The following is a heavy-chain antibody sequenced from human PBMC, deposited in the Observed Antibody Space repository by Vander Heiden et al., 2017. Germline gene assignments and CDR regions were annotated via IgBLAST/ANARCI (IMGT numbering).Heavy chain of an antibody. CDR3: AREGPTGGYFDY. V-gene: IGHV1-69*06. CDR2: IITIFGTA. Sequence: QVQLVQSGAEVKKPGSSVKVSCKASGGTFSSDAFTWVRPAPGQGLEWMGGIITIFGTANYAQKFQGRVTITADKSTSTAYMELSSLRSEDTAVYYCAREGPTGGYFDYWGQGTLVTVSS. J-gene: IGHJ4*02. CDR1: GGTFSSDA. D-gene: IGHD3-16*01.